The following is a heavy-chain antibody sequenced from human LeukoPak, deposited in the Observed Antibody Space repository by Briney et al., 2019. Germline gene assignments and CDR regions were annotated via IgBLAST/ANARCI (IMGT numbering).Heavy chain of an antibody. CDR3: ARSCSDAGSGSYGGCDY. J-gene: IGHJ4*02. D-gene: IGHD3-10*01. Sequence: GESLKISCKGSGYSFTNYWISWVRQMPGKGLEWMGRIVPSDSYTNYSPSFQGHVTISADKSISTAYLQWSSLKASDTAMYYCARSCSDAGSGSYGGCDYWGQGTLVTVSS. CDR1: GYSFTNYW. V-gene: IGHV5-10-1*01. CDR2: IVPSDSYT.